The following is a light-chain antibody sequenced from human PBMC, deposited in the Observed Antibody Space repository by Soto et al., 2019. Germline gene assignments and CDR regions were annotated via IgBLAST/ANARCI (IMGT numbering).Light chain of an antibody. CDR3: RQDNAWSSIT. V-gene: IGKV3-15*01. CDR1: QGVGSK. J-gene: IGKJ5*01. CDR2: DTS. Sequence: EIGMTQSPATLSVSPGDRAALSCRASQGVGSKLAWYRQRPGEAPTLVIYDTSTMATGVAARFSGSGSGTEFTLIISSLLSADFGVYYCRQDNAWSSITFGEGTRLDI.